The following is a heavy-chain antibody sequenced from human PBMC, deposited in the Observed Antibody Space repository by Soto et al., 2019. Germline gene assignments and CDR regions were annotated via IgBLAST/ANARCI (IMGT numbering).Heavy chain of an antibody. V-gene: IGHV4-31*03. CDR3: ARVNVVVVAATREYYFDY. CDR2: IYYRGST. J-gene: IGHJ4*02. Sequence: PSETLSLTCTASGGSISSGAYYWTWIRQHPGKGLEWIGYIYYRGSTYYNPSLKSRVTISVDTSKNQFSLKLSSVTAADTAVYYCARVNVVVVAATREYYFDYWGQGTLVTVSS. CDR1: GGSISSGAYY. D-gene: IGHD2-15*01.